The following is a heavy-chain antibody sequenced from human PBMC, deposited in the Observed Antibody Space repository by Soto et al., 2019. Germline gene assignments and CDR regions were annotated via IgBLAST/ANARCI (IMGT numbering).Heavy chain of an antibody. J-gene: IGHJ4*02. D-gene: IGHD7-27*01. Sequence: QVQLVQSGAEVGRPGASVRVSCQASGYTFTSFDINLVRQATGEGLEWMGWMNPASGDTGYVQKFQGRVTMTRDTSIGAAYLELSSLRSEDTAVYYCVRSRGGTGVHFDYWGQGTLVTVSS. CDR2: MNPASGDT. V-gene: IGHV1-8*01. CDR1: GYTFTSFD. CDR3: VRSRGGTGVHFDY.